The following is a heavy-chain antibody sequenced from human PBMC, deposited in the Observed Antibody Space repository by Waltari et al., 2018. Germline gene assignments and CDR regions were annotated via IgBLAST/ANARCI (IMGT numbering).Heavy chain of an antibody. CDR3: ARGDGGSGLGASDI. V-gene: IGHV3-33*01. D-gene: IGHD3-3*01. Sequence: QVQLVESGGGVVQSGRSLRLSCVGSGFTFTNHGRNWVRQAPGKGLEWVAVIWYDGSNKNYVASVNGRFTISRDNSKNTMYLEMNRLRAEDTAVYFCARGDGGSGLGASDIWGQGTMVTVSS. J-gene: IGHJ3*02. CDR2: IWYDGSNK. CDR1: GFTFTNHG.